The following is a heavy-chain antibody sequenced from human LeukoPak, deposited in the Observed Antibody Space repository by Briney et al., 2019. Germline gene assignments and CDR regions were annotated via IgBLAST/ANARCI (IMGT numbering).Heavy chain of an antibody. CDR2: IYSSGST. V-gene: IGHV4-4*07. J-gene: IGHJ4*02. CDR1: GGSMSSFY. Sequence: SETLSPTCTVSGGSMSSFYWSWFRQPAGKELEWIGRIYSSGSTNYNPSLKSRVTMSVDTSKKQFSLKLNSVTAADTAVYYCARVLGWAAFDYWGQGTLVTVSS. D-gene: IGHD2-15*01. CDR3: ARVLGWAAFDY.